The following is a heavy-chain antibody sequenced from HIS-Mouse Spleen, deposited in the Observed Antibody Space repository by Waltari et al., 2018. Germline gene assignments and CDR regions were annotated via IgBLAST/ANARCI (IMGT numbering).Heavy chain of an antibody. Sequence: QLQLQESGPGLVKPSETLSLTCTVSGGSISSSSYYWGWIRQPPGKGLEWIGSIYYSGSTSYHPSLKSRVTISVDPSKNQFSLKLSSVTAADTAVYYCAREIPYSSSWYDWYFDLWGRGTLVTVSS. CDR1: GGSISSSSYY. D-gene: IGHD6-13*01. CDR3: AREIPYSSSWYDWYFDL. CDR2: IYYSGST. J-gene: IGHJ2*01. V-gene: IGHV4-39*07.